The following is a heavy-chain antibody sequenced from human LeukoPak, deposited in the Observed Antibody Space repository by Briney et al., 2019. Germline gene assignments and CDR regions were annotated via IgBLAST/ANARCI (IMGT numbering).Heavy chain of an antibody. V-gene: IGHV1-18*01. D-gene: IGHD6-13*01. CDR2: ISAYNGNT. Sequence: ASVKVSCKASGYTFTSYGISWVRQAPGQGLEWMGWISAYNGNTNYAQKLQGRVTMTTDTSTSTAYMELRSLRSDDTAVYYCARVNFEYSSSWQLSYYYYYYMDVWGKGTTVTISS. CDR3: ARVNFEYSSSWQLSYYYYYYMDV. J-gene: IGHJ6*03. CDR1: GYTFTSYG.